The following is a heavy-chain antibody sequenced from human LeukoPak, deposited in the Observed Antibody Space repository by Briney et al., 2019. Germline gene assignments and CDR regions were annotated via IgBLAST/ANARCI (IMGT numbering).Heavy chain of an antibody. Sequence: SQTLSLTCTVSGGSISSGDYYWSWIRQPPGKGLEWIGYIYYSGSTYYNPSLKSRVTISVDTSKNQFSLKLSSVTAADTAVYYCARARYSYGSNFDHWGQGTLVTVSS. CDR3: ARARYSYGSNFDH. J-gene: IGHJ4*02. CDR2: IYYSGST. D-gene: IGHD5-18*01. V-gene: IGHV4-30-4*01. CDR1: GGSISSGDYY.